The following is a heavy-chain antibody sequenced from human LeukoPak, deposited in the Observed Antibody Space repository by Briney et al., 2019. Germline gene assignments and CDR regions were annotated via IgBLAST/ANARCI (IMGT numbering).Heavy chain of an antibody. Sequence: QPGGSLRLSCAASGFTVSSNYMSWVRQAPGKGLEWVSVIYSGGSTYYADSVKGRFTISRDNSKSTLYLQMNSLRAEDTAVYYCARGFIAALPSHWGQGTLVTVSS. J-gene: IGHJ4*02. V-gene: IGHV3-66*02. CDR1: GFTVSSNY. CDR3: ARGFIAALPSH. CDR2: IYSGGST. D-gene: IGHD6-13*01.